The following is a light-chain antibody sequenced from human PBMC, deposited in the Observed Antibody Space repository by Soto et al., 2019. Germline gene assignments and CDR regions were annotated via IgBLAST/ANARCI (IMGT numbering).Light chain of an antibody. J-gene: IGLJ1*01. Sequence: QSVLTQPPSASGTPGHRVTISCSGSSSNIKSNYVYWYQHLPGAAPKLLIYRNDQRPSGVPDRFSGSKSGTSASLAISGLRSEDEADYYCAAWDSSMSGFFVFGTGTKVTVL. CDR3: AAWDSSMSGFFV. CDR2: RND. V-gene: IGLV1-47*01. CDR1: SSNIKSNY.